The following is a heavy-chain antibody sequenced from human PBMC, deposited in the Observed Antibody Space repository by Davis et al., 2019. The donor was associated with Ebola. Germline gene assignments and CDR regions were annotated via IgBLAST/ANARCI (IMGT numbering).Heavy chain of an antibody. V-gene: IGHV4-34*01. Sequence: SETLSLTCAVYGGSFSGYYWSWIRQPPGKGLEWIGEINHSGSTNYNPSLKSRVTISVDTSKNQLSLRLTSVSGADTAIYFCARAAYRSGTFSLDSWGQRTLVTVSS. CDR1: GGSFSGYY. CDR2: INHSGST. J-gene: IGHJ4*02. CDR3: ARAAYRSGTFSLDS. D-gene: IGHD3-16*02.